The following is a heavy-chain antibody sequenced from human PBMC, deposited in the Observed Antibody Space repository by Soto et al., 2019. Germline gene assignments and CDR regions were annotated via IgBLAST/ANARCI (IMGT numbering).Heavy chain of an antibody. CDR3: AKTLKGPYAMAPFGWFDP. CDR2: ISGSGGST. J-gene: IGHJ5*02. D-gene: IGHD2-8*01. Sequence: GGSLRLSCAASGFTFSSYAMSWVRQAPGKGLEWVSAISGSGGSTYYADSVKGRFTISRDNSKNTLYLQMNSLRAEETAVYYCAKTLKGPYAMAPFGWFDPWGQGTLVTVSS. V-gene: IGHV3-23*01. CDR1: GFTFSSYA.